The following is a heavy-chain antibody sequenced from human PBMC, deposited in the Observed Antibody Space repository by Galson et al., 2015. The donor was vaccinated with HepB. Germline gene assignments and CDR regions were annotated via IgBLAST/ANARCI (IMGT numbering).Heavy chain of an antibody. J-gene: IGHJ4*02. CDR2: ISYDGSNK. V-gene: IGHV3-30*04. D-gene: IGHD3-10*01. CDR1: GFTFSSYA. Sequence: SLRLSCAAPGFTFSSYAMHWVRQAPGKGLEWVAVISYDGSNKYYADSVKGRFTISRDNSKNTLYLQMNSLRAEDTAVYYCARDALLWFGELLGGSLDYWGQGTLVTVSS. CDR3: ARDALLWFGELLGGSLDY.